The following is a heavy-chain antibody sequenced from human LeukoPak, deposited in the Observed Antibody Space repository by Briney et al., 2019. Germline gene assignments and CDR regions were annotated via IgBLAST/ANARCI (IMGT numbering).Heavy chain of an antibody. J-gene: IGHJ6*03. CDR2: MDNCGSP. CDR1: GGLISSSTNY. Sequence: PSETLSLTCTVCGGLISSSTNYWGWIRPPPGKALEWIGSMDNCGSPFYNPSLKSRLTISVDTSKTQFSLKLSSVTAADTAVYYCARSVEGYCRGGSCYYHSYYMDVSGKGTTVTVSS. CDR3: ARSVEGYCRGGSCYYHSYYMDV. D-gene: IGHD2-15*01. V-gene: IGHV4-39*07.